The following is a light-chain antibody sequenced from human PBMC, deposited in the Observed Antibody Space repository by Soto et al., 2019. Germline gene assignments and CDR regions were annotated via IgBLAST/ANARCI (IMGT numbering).Light chain of an antibody. J-gene: IGKJ4*01. CDR2: NAS. Sequence: ETVLTQSPATLSLSPGERDTLSCRASDSVSNSLAWYQHKPGQAPRLLIYNASNRATGIPARFSGSGSGTDFTLTISSLEPEDFAVYFCQHRAGWPPALTLGGGTKVDTK. CDR1: DSVSNS. V-gene: IGKV3-11*01. CDR3: QHRAGWPPALT.